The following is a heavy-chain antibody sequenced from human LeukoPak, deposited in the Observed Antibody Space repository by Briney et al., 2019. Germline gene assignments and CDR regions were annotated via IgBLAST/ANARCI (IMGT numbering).Heavy chain of an antibody. CDR2: ISYDGSNK. D-gene: IGHD4-11*01. CDR1: GFTFSSYA. Sequence: GGSLRLSCAASGFTFSSYAMHWVRQAPGKGLEWVAVISYDGSNKYYADSVKGRFTISRDNSKNTLYLQMNSLRAEDTAVYYCAKGGRHSNYDFDYWGQGTLVTVSS. J-gene: IGHJ4*02. CDR3: AKGGRHSNYDFDY. V-gene: IGHV3-30-3*01.